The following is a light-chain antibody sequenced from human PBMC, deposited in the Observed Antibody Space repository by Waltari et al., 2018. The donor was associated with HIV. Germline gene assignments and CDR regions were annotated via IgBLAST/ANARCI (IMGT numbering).Light chain of an antibody. CDR3: QQSYGTPPWT. Sequence: DIKINKSPTSLAASVGDRDPITCRSSQTIGYYLNWYQQIPGRPPKLLIHIASTLQSGVPSRFTGSGSGTDFTLTISGLQREDFATYFCQQSYGTPPWTFGQGTRVEV. V-gene: IGKV1-39*01. CDR1: QTIGYY. CDR2: IAS. J-gene: IGKJ1*01.